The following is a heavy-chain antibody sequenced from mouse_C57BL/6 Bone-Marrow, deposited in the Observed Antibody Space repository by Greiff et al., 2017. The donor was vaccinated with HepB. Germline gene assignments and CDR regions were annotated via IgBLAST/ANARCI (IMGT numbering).Heavy chain of an antibody. D-gene: IGHD2-1*01. CDR3: TTGIYYGNYGAY. Sequence: VQLQQSGAELVRPGASVKLSCTASGFNIKDDYMHWVKQRPEQGLEWIGWIDPENGDTEYASKFQGKATITADTSSNTAYLQLSSLTSEDTAVDYCTTGIYYGNYGAYWGQGTLVTVSA. CDR2: IDPENGDT. J-gene: IGHJ3*01. V-gene: IGHV14-4*01. CDR1: GFNIKDDY.